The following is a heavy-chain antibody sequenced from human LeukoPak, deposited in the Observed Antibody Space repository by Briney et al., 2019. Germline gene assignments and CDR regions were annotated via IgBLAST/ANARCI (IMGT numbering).Heavy chain of an antibody. Sequence: SETLSLTCAVYGGSYSGYYWSWIRQPPGKGLEWIGEINHSGSTNYNPSLKSRVTISVDTSKNQFSLKLSSVTAADRAVYYCARDKVRGVQGRYYYYYGMDVWGKGTTVTVSS. D-gene: IGHD3-10*01. CDR2: INHSGST. J-gene: IGHJ6*04. CDR3: ARDKVRGVQGRYYYYYGMDV. V-gene: IGHV4-34*01. CDR1: GGSYSGYY.